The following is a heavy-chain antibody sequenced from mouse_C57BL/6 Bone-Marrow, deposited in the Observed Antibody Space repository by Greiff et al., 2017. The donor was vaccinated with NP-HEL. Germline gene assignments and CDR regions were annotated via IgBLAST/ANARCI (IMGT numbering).Heavy chain of an antibody. CDR3: ARSLSYGSSSYYFDY. CDR2: IYPGGGYT. J-gene: IGHJ2*01. CDR1: GYTFTNYW. Sequence: QVQLKQSGAELVRPGTSVKMSCKASGYTFTNYWIGWAKQRPGHGLEWIGDIYPGGGYTNYNQKFKDKATLTVDKSSSTAYMQLSSLTSEDSAVYYCARSLSYGSSSYYFDYWGQGTTLTVSS. V-gene: IGHV1-63*01. D-gene: IGHD1-1*01.